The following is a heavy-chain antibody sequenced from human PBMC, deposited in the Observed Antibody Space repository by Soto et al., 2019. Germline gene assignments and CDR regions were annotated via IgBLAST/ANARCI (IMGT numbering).Heavy chain of an antibody. CDR3: ARGGYSVPFDY. CDR2: TFDSGSA. J-gene: IGHJ4*02. CDR1: GGSITSLY. V-gene: IGHV4-59*11. Sequence: SETLSLTCTVSGGSITSLYWSWIRQPPGQPLEWIGSTFDSGSANYNPSLKSRVTISVDMSKSQFSLKLSSVTSADTAVYYCARGGYSVPFDYWGQGTLVTVSS. D-gene: IGHD5-18*01.